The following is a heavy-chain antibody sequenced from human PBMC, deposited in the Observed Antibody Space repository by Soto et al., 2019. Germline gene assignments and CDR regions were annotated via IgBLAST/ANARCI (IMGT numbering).Heavy chain of an antibody. Sequence: ASVKVSCKASGYTFTNHYMHWVRQAPGQGLEWMGIINPSGGSSNWPQKFQGRVTVTRDTSTSTVYMELSSLRSEDTAVYYCARDVGERDGPGGYYSVMDAGGKGTPVTV. V-gene: IGHV1-46*01. CDR3: ARDVGERDGPGGYYSVMDA. CDR1: GYTFTNHY. D-gene: IGHD3-16*01. CDR2: INPSGGSS. J-gene: IGHJ6*04.